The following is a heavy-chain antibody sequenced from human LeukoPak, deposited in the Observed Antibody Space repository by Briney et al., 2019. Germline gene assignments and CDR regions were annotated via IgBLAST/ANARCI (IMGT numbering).Heavy chain of an antibody. CDR1: GYTFTSYG. Sequence: VASVKVSCKASGYTFTSYGISWVRQAPGQGLEWMGWISAYNGNTNYAQKLQGRVTMTTDTSTSTAYMELRSLRSDDTAVYYCARVYGAARVYYYYYMDVWGKGTTVTVSS. V-gene: IGHV1-18*01. D-gene: IGHD6-6*01. CDR2: ISAYNGNT. CDR3: ARVYGAARVYYYYYMDV. J-gene: IGHJ6*03.